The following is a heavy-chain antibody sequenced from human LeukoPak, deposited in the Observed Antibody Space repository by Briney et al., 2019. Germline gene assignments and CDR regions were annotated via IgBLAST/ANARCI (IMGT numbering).Heavy chain of an antibody. D-gene: IGHD4-17*01. V-gene: IGHV3-23*01. J-gene: IGHJ6*02. Sequence: PGGSLRLSCAASGFTFSSYAMSWVRQAPGKGLEWVSDINDSGGSTYYADSVKGRFTISRDNSKNTLYHQMNSLRAEDTAVYYCARDTVTTFRFRDYYHYGMDVWGQGTTVTVSS. CDR2: INDSGGST. CDR3: ARDTVTTFRFRDYYHYGMDV. CDR1: GFTFSSYA.